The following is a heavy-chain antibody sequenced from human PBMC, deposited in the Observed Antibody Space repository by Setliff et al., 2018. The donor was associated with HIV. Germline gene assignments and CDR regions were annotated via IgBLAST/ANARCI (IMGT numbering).Heavy chain of an antibody. CDR2: INPNSGGT. CDR1: GYTFSDYY. J-gene: IGHJ3*02. D-gene: IGHD2-8*01. V-gene: IGHV1-2*02. CDR3: ARDPGFKSTWYGVFDI. Sequence: ASVKVSCKASGYTFSDYYMHWVRQAPGQGLEWMGWINPNSGGTNYAQKFQGRVNMTRDTSISTTYMELSRLRSDDTAVYYCARDPGFKSTWYGVFDIWGQGTMVTVSS.